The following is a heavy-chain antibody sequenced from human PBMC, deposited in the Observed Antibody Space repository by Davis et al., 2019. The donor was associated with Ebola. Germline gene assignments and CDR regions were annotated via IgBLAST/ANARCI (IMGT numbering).Heavy chain of an antibody. D-gene: IGHD1-26*01. V-gene: IGHV3-15*01. J-gene: IGHJ4*02. Sequence: GESLKISCKGSGYSFTSYWISWVRQMPGKGLEWVGRIKSKTSGGTIDYAAPVKGRFSISRDDSKTTLYLQMTGLKTEDTAVYYCTTGLGLTDNDYWGQGTLVTVSS. CDR2: IKSKTSGGTI. CDR3: TTGLGLTDNDY. CDR1: GYSFTSYW.